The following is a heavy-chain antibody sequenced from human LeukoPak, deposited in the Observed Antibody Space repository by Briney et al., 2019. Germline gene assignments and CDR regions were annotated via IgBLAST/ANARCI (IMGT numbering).Heavy chain of an antibody. D-gene: IGHD1-26*01. Sequence: GGSLRLPCAASGFTFSSYSMNWVRQAPGKGLEWVSSISSSSSYIYYADSVKGRFTIPRDNAKNSLYLQMNSLRAEDTAVYYCASGRSDAFDIWGQGTMVTVSS. CDR1: GFTFSSYS. J-gene: IGHJ3*02. V-gene: IGHV3-21*01. CDR3: ASGRSDAFDI. CDR2: ISSSSSYI.